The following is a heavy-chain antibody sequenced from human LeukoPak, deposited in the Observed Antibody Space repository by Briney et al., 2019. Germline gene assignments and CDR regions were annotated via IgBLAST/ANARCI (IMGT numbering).Heavy chain of an antibody. CDR3: ARAQTRGDYYYVRDV. CDR2: IIPIFGTA. J-gene: IGHJ6*02. D-gene: IGHD3-10*01. CDR1: GGTFSSYA. V-gene: IGHV1-69*01. Sequence: GDSVKVSCKASGGTFSSYAISWVRQAPGHGLEWMGGIIPIFGTANYAQTFQGRVTITADEPTSTAYLKLSSLISEDTAVYYCARAQTRGDYYYVRDVWGQGTTVTVSS.